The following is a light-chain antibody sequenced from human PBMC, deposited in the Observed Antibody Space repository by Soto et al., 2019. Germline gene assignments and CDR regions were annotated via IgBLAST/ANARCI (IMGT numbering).Light chain of an antibody. CDR2: ENN. J-gene: IGLJ1*01. V-gene: IGLV1-51*02. CDR3: GTWDSSLSAHV. CDR1: SSNIGNNY. Sequence: QSVLTQPPSVSAAPGQKVTLSCFGSSSNIGNNYVSWYQQLPGTAPKLLIYENNKRPSGIPDRFSGSKSGTSATLGITGLQTGDEADYYCGTWDSSLSAHVFATGTKVT.